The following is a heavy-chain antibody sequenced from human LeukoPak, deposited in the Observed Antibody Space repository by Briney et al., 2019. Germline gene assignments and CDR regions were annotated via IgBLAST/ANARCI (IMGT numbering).Heavy chain of an antibody. CDR1: GYTFTSYG. V-gene: IGHV1-18*01. CDR3: ARDYSIQNWFDP. Sequence: ASVKVSCTASGYTFTSYGISWVRQAPGQGLEWMGWISAYNGNTNYAQKLQGRVTMTTDTSTSTAYMELRSLRSDDTAVYYCARDYSIQNWFDPWGQGTLVTVSS. J-gene: IGHJ5*02. CDR2: ISAYNGNT. D-gene: IGHD2-15*01.